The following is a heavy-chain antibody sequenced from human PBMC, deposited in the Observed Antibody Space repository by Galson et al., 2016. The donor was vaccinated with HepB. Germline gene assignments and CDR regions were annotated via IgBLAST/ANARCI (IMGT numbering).Heavy chain of an antibody. D-gene: IGHD6-13*01. CDR2: ISSGRSYI. CDR3: ARVRWQQLLDAFDI. Sequence: LEWVSSISSGRSYIYYADSGKGRFTISRDNVKKSLYLQMNSLTPEDTAVYYCARVRWQQLLDAFDIWGQGTMVTVSS. V-gene: IGHV3-21*01. J-gene: IGHJ3*02.